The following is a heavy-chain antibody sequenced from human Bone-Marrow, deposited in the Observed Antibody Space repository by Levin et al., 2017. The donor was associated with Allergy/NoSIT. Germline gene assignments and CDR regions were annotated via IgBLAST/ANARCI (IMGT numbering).Heavy chain of an antibody. CDR1: GGSIASSSYY. Sequence: KPSETLSLTCTVSGGSIASSSYYWGWIRQPPGKGLEWIGSIYYSGSTYYNPSLRSRVTISVDTSNQFSLKLSSVTAADTAFYYCARHQNIADRHDYWGQGTLVTVSS. J-gene: IGHJ4*02. CDR3: ARHQNIADRHDY. CDR2: IYYSGST. D-gene: IGHD6-6*01. V-gene: IGHV4-39*01.